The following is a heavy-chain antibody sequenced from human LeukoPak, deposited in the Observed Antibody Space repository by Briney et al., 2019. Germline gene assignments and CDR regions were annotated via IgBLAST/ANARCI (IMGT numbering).Heavy chain of an antibody. CDR3: ARVPRAYYYYYYMDV. CDR2: IYYSGST. CDR1: GGSISSSSYY. Sequence: PSETLSLTCTVSGGSISSSSYYWGWIRQPPGKGLEWIGNIYYSGSTYYNPSLKSRVTISVDTSKNQFSLKLSSVTAADTAVYYCARVPRAYYYYYYMDVWGKGTTVTVSS. V-gene: IGHV4-39*07. J-gene: IGHJ6*03.